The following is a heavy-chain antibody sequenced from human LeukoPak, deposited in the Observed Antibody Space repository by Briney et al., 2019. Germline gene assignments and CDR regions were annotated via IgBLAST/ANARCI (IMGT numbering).Heavy chain of an antibody. CDR2: ISGSGGST. Sequence: PGGSLRLSCAASGFTFSSYAMSWVRQAPGKGLEWVSAISGSGGSTYYADSVKGRFTISRDNSKNTLYLQMNSLRAEDTAVYYCRGPTEGRIEREFDYWGQGTLVTVSS. J-gene: IGHJ4*02. CDR1: GFTFSSYA. V-gene: IGHV3-23*01. CDR3: RGPTEGRIEREFDY. D-gene: IGHD1-1*01.